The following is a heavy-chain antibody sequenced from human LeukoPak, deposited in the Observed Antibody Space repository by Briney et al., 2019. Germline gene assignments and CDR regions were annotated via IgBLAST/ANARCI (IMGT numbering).Heavy chain of an antibody. J-gene: IGHJ4*02. Sequence: ASVKVSCKASGYTFTSYGISWVRQAPGQGLEWMGWISAYNGNTNYAQKLQGRVTMTTDTSTSTACMELRSLRSDDTAVYYCARDNLESKGYCSGSSCYPFDYWGQGTLVTVSS. V-gene: IGHV1-18*01. D-gene: IGHD2-15*01. CDR1: GYTFTSYG. CDR3: ARDNLESKGYCSGSSCYPFDY. CDR2: ISAYNGNT.